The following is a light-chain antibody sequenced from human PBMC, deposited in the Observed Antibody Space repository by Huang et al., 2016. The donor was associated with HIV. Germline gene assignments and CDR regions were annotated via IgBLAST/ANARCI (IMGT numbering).Light chain of an antibody. J-gene: IGKJ2*01. CDR3: QQYYSFPYA. Sequence: DIVMTQSPDSLAVSLGERATINCRSSRTVLYTSNNKNYLSWYQKKPGKPPRLIIYWASTRESGVPDRFSGIGSGTVFTLTISSLQAEDVAVYYCQQYYSFPYAFGQGTKLEIK. CDR2: WAS. V-gene: IGKV4-1*01. CDR1: RTVLYTSNNKNY.